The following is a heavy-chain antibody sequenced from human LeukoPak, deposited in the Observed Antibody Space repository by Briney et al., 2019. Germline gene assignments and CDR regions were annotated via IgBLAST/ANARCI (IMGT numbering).Heavy chain of an antibody. V-gene: IGHV3-30-3*01. CDR2: ISYDGSNK. CDR3: ARDKVPYYDFWSGNNWFDP. Sequence: GRPLRLSCAASGFTFSSYAMHWVRQAPGKGLEWVAVISYDGSNKYYADSVKGRFTISRDNSKNTLYLQMNSLRAEDTAVYYCARDKVPYYDFWSGNNWFDPWGQGTLVTVSS. J-gene: IGHJ5*02. D-gene: IGHD3-3*01. CDR1: GFTFSSYA.